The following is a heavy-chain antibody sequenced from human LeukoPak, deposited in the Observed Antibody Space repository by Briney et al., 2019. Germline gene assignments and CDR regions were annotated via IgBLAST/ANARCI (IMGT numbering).Heavy chain of an antibody. J-gene: IGHJ3*02. CDR1: GGSISSSSYY. D-gene: IGHD3-3*02. V-gene: IGHV3-11*01. Sequence: LSLTCTVSGGSISSSSYYWGWIRQPPGKGLEWVSYISSSGSTIYYADSVKGRFTISRDNAKNSLYLQMNSLRAEDTAVYYCARDRIFGVVHDAFDIWGQGTMVTVSS. CDR3: ARDRIFGVVHDAFDI. CDR2: ISSSGSTI.